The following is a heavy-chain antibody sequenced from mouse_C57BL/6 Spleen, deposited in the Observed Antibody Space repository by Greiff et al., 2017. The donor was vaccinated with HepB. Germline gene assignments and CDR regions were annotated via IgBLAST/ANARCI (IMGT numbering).Heavy chain of an antibody. CDR2: IDPSDSYT. CDR3: ARYDTTVVADWYFDV. Sequence: VQLQQPGAELVKPGASVKLSCKASGYTFTSYWMQWVKQRPGQGLEWIGEIDPSDSYTNYNQKFKGKATLTVDTSSSTAYMQLSSLTSEDSAVYYCARYDTTVVADWYFDVWGTGTTVTVSS. V-gene: IGHV1-50*01. CDR1: GYTFTSYW. D-gene: IGHD1-1*01. J-gene: IGHJ1*03.